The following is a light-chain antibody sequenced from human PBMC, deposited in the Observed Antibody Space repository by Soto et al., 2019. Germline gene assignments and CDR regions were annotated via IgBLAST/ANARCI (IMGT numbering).Light chain of an antibody. CDR1: SSDVGIYNY. CDR2: EVT. V-gene: IGLV2-14*01. Sequence: QSALTQVASVSGSPGQSITISCTGTSSDVGIYNYVSGYQQHPGKAPKVLIYEVTNRPSGISNRFSGSKSGNTASLTISGLQADDEADYYCSSYTINSTLLYVFGTGTKV. CDR3: SSYTINSTLLYV. J-gene: IGLJ1*01.